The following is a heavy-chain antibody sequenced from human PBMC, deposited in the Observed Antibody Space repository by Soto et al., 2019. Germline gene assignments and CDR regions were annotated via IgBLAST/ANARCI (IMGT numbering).Heavy chain of an antibody. CDR3: AKPPDGWFSAFEI. Sequence: EVQLLESGGGLVQPGGSLRLSCAASGFIFSSYAMSWVRQAPGKGLEWVSAISGSGTTAYYADSVKGRFTFSRDNSKKTKYLKMNSLRAEDTAVYYCAKPPDGWFSAFEIWGQGTMVTVSS. J-gene: IGHJ3*02. CDR2: ISGSGTTA. V-gene: IGHV3-23*01. D-gene: IGHD6-19*01. CDR1: GFIFSSYA.